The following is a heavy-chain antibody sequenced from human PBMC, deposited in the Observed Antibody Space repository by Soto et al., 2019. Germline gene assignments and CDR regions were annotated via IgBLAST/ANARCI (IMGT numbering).Heavy chain of an antibody. J-gene: IGHJ6*02. D-gene: IGHD3-22*01. CDR3: AREFPFDDSSGYYYGAAYYYGMDV. V-gene: IGHV4-4*02. Sequence: SSETLSLTCVVSGESITPTNWWGWVRQSPGKGLEWIGEILHDGSTNRNPSLRSRVTMSVDRSKNQFSLTLNSVTAADTAVYYCAREFPFDDSSGYYYGAAYYYGMDVWGQGTTVTVSS. CDR1: GESITPTNW. CDR2: ILHDGST.